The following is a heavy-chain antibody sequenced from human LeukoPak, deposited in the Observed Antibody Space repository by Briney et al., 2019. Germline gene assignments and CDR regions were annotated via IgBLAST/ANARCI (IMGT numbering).Heavy chain of an antibody. V-gene: IGHV3-30*18. CDR3: AKLAYYYGSGGDYFDY. Sequence: GGSLRLSCAASGFTFSSYGVHWVRRAPGKGLEWVAVISYDGSNKYYADSVKGRFTISRDNSKNTLYLQMNSLRAEDTAVYYCAKLAYYYGSGGDYFDYWGQGTLVTVSS. CDR2: ISYDGSNK. CDR1: GFTFSSYG. D-gene: IGHD3-10*01. J-gene: IGHJ4*02.